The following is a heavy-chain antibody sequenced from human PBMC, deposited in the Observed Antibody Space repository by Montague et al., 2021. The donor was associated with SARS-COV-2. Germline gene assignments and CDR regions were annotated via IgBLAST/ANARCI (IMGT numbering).Heavy chain of an antibody. CDR2: IYNGGSSR. Sequence: LRLSCAASGFTFSSYAMSWVRQTPGKGLEWVALIYNGGSSRYYADSVKGRFTISRDNSKNTLFLQMNSLRADDAAVYYCAKGLGARDLYYLDSWGQGTLVTVSS. CDR1: GFTFSSYA. CDR3: AKGLGARDLYYLDS. D-gene: IGHD3/OR15-3a*01. V-gene: IGHV3-23*03. J-gene: IGHJ4*02.